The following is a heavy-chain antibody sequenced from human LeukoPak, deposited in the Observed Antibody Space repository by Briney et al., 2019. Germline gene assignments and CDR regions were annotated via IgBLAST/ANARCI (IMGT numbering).Heavy chain of an antibody. Sequence: PGGSLRLSCAASGFTFSNFALHWVRQAPGKGLEWVSFIRYDGSNENYADSVKGRFTISRDNSKNTLYLQMNSLRTEDTAVYYCAKGGLRGTYYFDYWGQGTLVTVFS. CDR1: GFTFSNFA. J-gene: IGHJ4*02. D-gene: IGHD3-16*01. V-gene: IGHV3-30*02. CDR3: AKGGLRGTYYFDY. CDR2: IRYDGSNE.